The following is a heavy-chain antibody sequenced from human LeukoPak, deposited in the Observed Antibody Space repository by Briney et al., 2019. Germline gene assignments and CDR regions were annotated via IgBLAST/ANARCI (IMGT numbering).Heavy chain of an antibody. V-gene: IGHV4-38-2*02. D-gene: IGHD3-10*01. CDR2: IYHSGST. CDR3: ARDRGDSNWFDP. Sequence: SEILSLTCTVSGYSISSGYYWGWIRPPPGKGLEWIGSIYHSGSTYYNPSLKSRVTISVDTAKNQLSLKLSSVTAADTAVYYCARDRGDSNWFDPWGQGTLVTVSS. J-gene: IGHJ5*02. CDR1: GYSISSGYY.